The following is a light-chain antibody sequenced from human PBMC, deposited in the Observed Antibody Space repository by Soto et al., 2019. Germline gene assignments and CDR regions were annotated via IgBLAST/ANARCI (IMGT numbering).Light chain of an antibody. J-gene: IGLJ1*01. CDR2: EVS. Sequence: QSVLTQPASVSGSPGQSITISCTGTSSDVGSYNFVSWYQQLPGKAPKLMIYEVSNRPSGVSNRFSGSKSGNTASLTISGLQAEDEADYYCSSYTTSSNYVFGSGTKVT. V-gene: IGLV2-14*01. CDR1: SSDVGSYNF. CDR3: SSYTTSSNYV.